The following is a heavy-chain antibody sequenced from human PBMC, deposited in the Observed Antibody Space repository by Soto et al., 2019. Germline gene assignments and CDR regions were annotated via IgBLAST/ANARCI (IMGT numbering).Heavy chain of an antibody. CDR3: ASGRYGDY. J-gene: IGHJ4*02. D-gene: IGHD1-26*01. V-gene: IGHV1-18*01. CDR2: ISAHNGNT. CDR1: GYTFTTYG. Sequence: QVHLVQSGAEVKKPGASVKVSCKGSGYTFTTYGITWVRQAPGQGLDGMGWISAHNGNTNYAQKLQGRVTVTRDTSTSTAYMELRSMRSDDTAVYYCASGRYGDYWGQGALVTVSS.